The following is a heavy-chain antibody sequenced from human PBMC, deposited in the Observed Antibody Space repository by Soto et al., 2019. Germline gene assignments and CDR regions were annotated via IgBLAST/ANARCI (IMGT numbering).Heavy chain of an antibody. CDR3: AREMKTGIAEAGTRWFDH. D-gene: IGHD6-13*01. CDR1: GYTFTSYA. J-gene: IGHJ5*02. Sequence: GASVKVSCKASGYTFTSYAMHWVRQAPGQRLEWMGWINAGNGNTKYSQKFQGRVTITRDTSTSTVYMELSSLRSEDTAVYYCAREMKTGIAEAGTRWFDHWGQGTLATVSS. CDR2: INAGNGNT. V-gene: IGHV1-3*01.